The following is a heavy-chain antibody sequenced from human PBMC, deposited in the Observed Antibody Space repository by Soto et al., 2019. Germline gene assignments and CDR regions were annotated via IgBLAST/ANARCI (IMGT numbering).Heavy chain of an antibody. CDR2: IIPIFGTA. D-gene: IGHD1-26*01. CDR1: GGTFSSYA. V-gene: IGHV1-69*12. J-gene: IGHJ4*02. Sequence: QVQLVQSGAEVKKPGSSVKVSCKASGGTFSSYAISWVRQAPGQGLEWMGGIIPIFGTANYAQKFQGRVTITADGATSTAYMELSSLRSEDTAVYYCARAWAGTAPTYYFDYWGQGTLVTVSS. CDR3: ARAWAGTAPTYYFDY.